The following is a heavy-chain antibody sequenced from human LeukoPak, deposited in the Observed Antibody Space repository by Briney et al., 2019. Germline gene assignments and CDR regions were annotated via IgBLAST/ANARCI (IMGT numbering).Heavy chain of an antibody. J-gene: IGHJ4*02. CDR1: GYTFTDYF. D-gene: IGHD3-16*01. Sequence: ASVKVSCKTSGYTFTDYFTHWVRQAPGQGLEWMGWVNPNSGGTNYAQKFQGRVTMTTDTSTSTAYMELRSLRSDDTAVYYCARDPPTLYDYVWGSLNDYWGQGTLVTVSS. CDR3: ARDPPTLYDYVWGSLNDY. V-gene: IGHV1-2*02. CDR2: VNPNSGGT.